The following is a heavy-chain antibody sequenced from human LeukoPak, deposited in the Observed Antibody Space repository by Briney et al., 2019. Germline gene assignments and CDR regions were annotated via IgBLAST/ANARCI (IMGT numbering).Heavy chain of an antibody. Sequence: PSETLSLTCTVSGGSISSYYWSWIRQPAGKGLEWIGRIYTSGSTNYNPSLKSRVTISVDTSKNQFSLKLSSVTAADTAVYYCARGVYVWGGYRGYYFDYWGQGTLVTVSS. D-gene: IGHD3-16*02. CDR3: ARGVYVWGGYRGYYFDY. CDR2: IYTSGST. CDR1: GGSISSYY. J-gene: IGHJ4*02. V-gene: IGHV4-4*07.